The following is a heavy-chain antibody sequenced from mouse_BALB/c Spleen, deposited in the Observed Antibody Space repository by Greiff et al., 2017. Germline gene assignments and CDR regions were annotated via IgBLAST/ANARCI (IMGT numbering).Heavy chain of an antibody. CDR1: GFTFSSYG. V-gene: IGHV5-6-3*01. CDR2: INSNGGST. D-gene: IGHD2-14*01. Sequence: EVKLVESGGGLVQPGGSLKLSCAASGFTFSSYGMSWVRQTPDKRLELVATINSNGGSTYYPDSVKGRFTISRDNAKNTLYLQMSSLKSEDTAMYYCARDGKTYYRYDGTAMDYWGQGTSVTVSS. CDR3: ARDGKTYYRYDGTAMDY. J-gene: IGHJ4*01.